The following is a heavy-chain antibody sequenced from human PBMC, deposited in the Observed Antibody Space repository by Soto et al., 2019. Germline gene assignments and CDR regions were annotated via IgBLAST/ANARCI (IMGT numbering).Heavy chain of an antibody. Sequence: QVQLQESGPGLVKPSDTLSLTCAVSGYSISSSNWWGWIRQPPGRGLEWIGYIYYSGTTYYNPSLKSRVTMSVGTSKNQFSLKLTSVTAVDTAVYYCARREIQGPIDYWGQGTLVTVSS. D-gene: IGHD1-26*01. CDR3: ARREIQGPIDY. CDR2: IYYSGTT. CDR1: GYSISSSNW. V-gene: IGHV4-28*01. J-gene: IGHJ4*02.